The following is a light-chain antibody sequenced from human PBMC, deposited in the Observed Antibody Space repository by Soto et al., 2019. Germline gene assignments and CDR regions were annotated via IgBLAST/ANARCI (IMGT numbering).Light chain of an antibody. V-gene: IGLV2-14*03. CDR3: SSYTTSSTYV. CDR1: SSDVGAYNY. Sequence: QSVLTQPASVSGSPGQSITISCTGTSSDVGAYNYVSWYQQHPGKAPKLMIYDVSNRPSGVSNRFSGSKSANTASLTISGLQAEDEADYYCSSYTTSSTYVFGAGTTVT. J-gene: IGLJ1*01. CDR2: DVS.